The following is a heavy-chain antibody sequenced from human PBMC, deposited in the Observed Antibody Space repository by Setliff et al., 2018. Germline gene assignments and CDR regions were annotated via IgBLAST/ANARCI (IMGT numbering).Heavy chain of an antibody. Sequence: GGSLRLSCAASGLISGNYAMNWVRQAPGKGLEWVSGISGSGRNTYYADSVKGRFTISRDNSQNTVFLQVNSLRPEDSAVYYCAKEDYSDSSGYYYETPWFDPWGQGTLVTVSS. D-gene: IGHD3-22*01. CDR2: ISGSGRNT. V-gene: IGHV3-23*01. J-gene: IGHJ5*02. CDR1: GLISGNYA. CDR3: AKEDYSDSSGYYYETPWFDP.